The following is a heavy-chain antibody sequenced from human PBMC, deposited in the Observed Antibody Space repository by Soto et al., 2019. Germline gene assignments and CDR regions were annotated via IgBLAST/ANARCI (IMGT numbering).Heavy chain of an antibody. CDR2: ISSSSSYI. CDR3: ARDSIYCSGGSCYSSSDY. V-gene: IGHV3-21*01. Sequence: EVQLVESGGGLVKPGGSLRLSCAASGFTFSSYSMNWVRQAPGKGLEWVSSISSSSSYIYYADSVKGRFTISRDNAKNSLYLQMNSLRAEDTAVYYCARDSIYCSGGSCYSSSDYWGQGTLVTVSS. J-gene: IGHJ4*02. CDR1: GFTFSSYS. D-gene: IGHD2-15*01.